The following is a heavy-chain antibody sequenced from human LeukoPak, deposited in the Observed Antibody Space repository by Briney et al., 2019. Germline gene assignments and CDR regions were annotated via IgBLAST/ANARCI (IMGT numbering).Heavy chain of an antibody. J-gene: IGHJ3*02. CDR1: GYSFTNYY. CDR3: ARDQEQWLVLGTFNI. CDR2: INPNSGGT. V-gene: IGHV1-2*02. Sequence: GASVKVSCKASGYSFTNYYIHWVRQAPGQGLEWMGWINPNSGGTNYAEKFQGRVTMTRDTSISTAYMELSRLRSDDTAVYYCARDQEQWLVLGTFNIWGQGTVVTVSS. D-gene: IGHD6-19*01.